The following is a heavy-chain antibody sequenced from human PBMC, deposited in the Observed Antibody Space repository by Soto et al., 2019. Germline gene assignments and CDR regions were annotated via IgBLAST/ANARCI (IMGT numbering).Heavy chain of an antibody. CDR1: GGSCSGYY. CDR2: INHSGST. D-gene: IGHD4-17*01. V-gene: IGHV4-34*01. CDR3: AIHYGGNED. Sequence: QVQLQQWGAGLLKPSETLSLTCAVYGGSCSGYYWSWIRQPPGKGLEWIGEINHSGSTNYNPSLKSRVTISVDTSKNQFSLKLSSVTAADTAVYYCAIHYGGNEDWGQGTLVTVSS. J-gene: IGHJ4*02.